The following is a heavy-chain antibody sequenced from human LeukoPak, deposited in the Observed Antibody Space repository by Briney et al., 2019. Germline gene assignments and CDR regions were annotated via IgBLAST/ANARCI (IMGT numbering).Heavy chain of an antibody. Sequence: SETLSLTCSVSGGDSISSYYWYWIRQSPGKRLEWIGNISNSGYTYYNPSLKSQVTMSIDTSKMPLFLRLSSLRAADTAVYYWAERRSGWTNWGLGAPVLVSS. D-gene: IGHD3-22*01. V-gene: IGHV4-59*01. CDR3: AERRSGWTN. J-gene: IGHJ4*02. CDR1: GGDSISSYY. CDR2: ISNSGYT.